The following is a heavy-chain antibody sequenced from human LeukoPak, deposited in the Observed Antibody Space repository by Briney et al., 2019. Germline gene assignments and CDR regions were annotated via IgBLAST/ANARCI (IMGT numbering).Heavy chain of an antibody. Sequence: GGSLRLSCAASGFTFSSYSMNWVRRAPGKGLEWVSSISSSSSYIYYADSVKGRFTISRDNAKNSLYLQMNSLRAEDTAVYYCARAAHGDYGLDYWGQGTLVTVSS. J-gene: IGHJ4*02. CDR1: GFTFSSYS. D-gene: IGHD4-17*01. V-gene: IGHV3-21*01. CDR2: ISSSSSYI. CDR3: ARAAHGDYGLDY.